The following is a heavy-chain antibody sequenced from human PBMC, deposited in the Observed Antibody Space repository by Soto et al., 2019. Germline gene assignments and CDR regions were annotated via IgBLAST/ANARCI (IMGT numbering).Heavy chain of an antibody. V-gene: IGHV1-18*01. CDR2: ISGYNGNT. CDR3: AREGQAPYYYYGMDV. Sequence: QVQVVQSGDEVKKPGASVKVSCKASGYTFTNYGFSWVRQAPGQGLEWMGWISGYNGNTKYAEKFQGRVTMTTDTSTSTAHMELRSLRSDETAVYYCAREGQAPYYYYGMDVWSQGTAVTVSS. CDR1: GYTFTNYG. J-gene: IGHJ6*02.